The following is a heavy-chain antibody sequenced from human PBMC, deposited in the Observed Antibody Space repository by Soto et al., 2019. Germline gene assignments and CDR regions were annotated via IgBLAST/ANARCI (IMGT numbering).Heavy chain of an antibody. CDR3: ARYDFGTFDN. CDR2: IYHTETT. J-gene: IGHJ4*02. D-gene: IGHD4-17*01. CDR1: GDSVSSSFW. V-gene: IGHV4-4*02. Sequence: SETLSLTCAVSGDSVSSSFWWTWVRQPPGKGLEWIGEIYHTETTNYAPSLKSRATLSLDKSMNQFSLRFNSVTPADTAVYYCARYDFGTFDNWGQGIRVTVSS.